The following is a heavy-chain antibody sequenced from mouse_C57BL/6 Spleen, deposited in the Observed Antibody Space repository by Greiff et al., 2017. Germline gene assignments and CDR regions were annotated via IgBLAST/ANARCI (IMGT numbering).Heavy chain of an antibody. CDR2: IVPGSGST. Sequence: QVQLKESGAELMKPGASVKLSCKATGYTFTGSWIEWVKQRPGHGLEWIGEIVPGSGSTNYNEKFKGKATFTADTSSNTADMQLSSLTTEDSAIYYCASRRLLWGYFDVWGTGTTVTVSS. V-gene: IGHV1-9*01. J-gene: IGHJ1*03. CDR3: ASRRLLWGYFDV. CDR1: GYTFTGSW. D-gene: IGHD1-1*02.